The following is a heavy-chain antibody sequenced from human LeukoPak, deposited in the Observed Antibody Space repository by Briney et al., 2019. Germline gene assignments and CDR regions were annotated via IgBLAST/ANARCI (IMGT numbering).Heavy chain of an antibody. J-gene: IGHJ4*02. V-gene: IGHV3-20*04. Sequence: GGSLRLSCAASGFTFDAFGMTWVRHAPGKGLEWVSAIREDAGSTGYADSVKGRFTISRDNAKNSLYLQMNSLRVEDTALYYCARVWAWGSGNYFDNWGQGTLVTVSS. D-gene: IGHD7-27*01. CDR2: IREDAGST. CDR3: ARVWAWGSGNYFDN. CDR1: GFTFDAFG.